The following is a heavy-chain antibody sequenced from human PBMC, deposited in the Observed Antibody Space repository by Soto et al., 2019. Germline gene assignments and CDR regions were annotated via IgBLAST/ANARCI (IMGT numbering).Heavy chain of an antibody. CDR2: ISGSGGST. Sequence: PGVSLRLSCAASGFTFSSYAMSWVRQAPGKGLEWVSAISGSGGSTYYADSVKGRFTISRDNSKNTLYLQMNSLRAEDTAVYYCAKVGGYDSSGYYYAAPDYWGQGTLVTVSS. CDR3: AKVGGYDSSGYYYAAPDY. V-gene: IGHV3-23*01. CDR1: GFTFSSYA. J-gene: IGHJ4*02. D-gene: IGHD3-22*01.